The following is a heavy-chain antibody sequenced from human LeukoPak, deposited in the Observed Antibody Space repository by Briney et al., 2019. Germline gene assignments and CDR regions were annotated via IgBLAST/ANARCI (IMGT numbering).Heavy chain of an antibody. CDR3: ATGHSNSSGWYFDY. CDR2: FDPEDGET. J-gene: IGHJ4*02. Sequence: ASVKVSCKVSGYTLTELSMHWVRQAPGKGLEWMGGFDPEDGETIYAQKFQGRVTMTEGTSTDTAYMELSSLRSEDTAVYYCATGHSNSSGWYFDYWGQGTLVTVSS. V-gene: IGHV1-24*01. D-gene: IGHD6-19*01. CDR1: GYTLTELS.